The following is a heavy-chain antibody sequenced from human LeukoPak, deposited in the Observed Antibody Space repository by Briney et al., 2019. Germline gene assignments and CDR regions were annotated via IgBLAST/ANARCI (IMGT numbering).Heavy chain of an antibody. CDR1: GGSISSYD. CDR3: ARDRPSYPFDP. CDR2: FYYSGST. V-gene: IGHV4-59*01. J-gene: IGHJ5*02. D-gene: IGHD2-2*01. Sequence: SETLSLTCTVSGGSISSYDWSWIRQPPGKGLEWIGNFYYSGSTNYNPSLKSRVTISVDTSKNQFSLKLSSVTTADTAVYYCARDRPSYPFDPWGQGTLVTVSS.